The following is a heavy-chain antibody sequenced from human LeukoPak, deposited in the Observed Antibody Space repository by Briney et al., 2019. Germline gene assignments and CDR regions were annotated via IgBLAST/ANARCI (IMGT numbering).Heavy chain of an antibody. CDR3: AKKILEWTSMDV. Sequence: PGGSLRLSCAASGFTFSSYAMSWVRPAPGKGLEWVSAISGSGGSTYYADSVKGRFTISRDNSKNTLYLQMNSLRAEDTAVYYCAKKILEWTSMDVWGKGTTVTVSS. V-gene: IGHV3-23*01. CDR1: GFTFSSYA. J-gene: IGHJ6*03. D-gene: IGHD3-3*01. CDR2: ISGSGGST.